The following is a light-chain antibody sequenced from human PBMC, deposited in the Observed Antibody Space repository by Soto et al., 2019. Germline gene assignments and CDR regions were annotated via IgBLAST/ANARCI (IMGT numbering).Light chain of an antibody. CDR1: QGVRSY. V-gene: IGKV1-9*01. CDR2: GAS. J-gene: IGKJ5*01. CDR3: QQYSTSAIT. Sequence: IQLTQSPSSLSASVGDRVTITCRASQGVRSYLAWFQQRPGKAPKLLIFGASTLQNGVPARFSGGGFGTEFTLTISRLEPEDFAVYYCQQYSTSAITFGQGTRLEIK.